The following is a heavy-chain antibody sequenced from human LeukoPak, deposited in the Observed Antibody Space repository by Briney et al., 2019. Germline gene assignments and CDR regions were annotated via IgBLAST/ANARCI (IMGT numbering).Heavy chain of an antibody. CDR3: ARHDVEMATPDY. J-gene: IGHJ4*02. V-gene: IGHV5-51*01. CDR1: GYGFTSYW. CDR2: IYPGDSDT. Sequence: GESLKISCKGSGYGFTSYWIGWVRQMPGKGLEWMGIIYPGDSDTRYSPSFQGQITISADKSISTAYLQWSSLKASDTAVYYCARHDVEMATPDYWGQGTLVTVSS. D-gene: IGHD5-24*01.